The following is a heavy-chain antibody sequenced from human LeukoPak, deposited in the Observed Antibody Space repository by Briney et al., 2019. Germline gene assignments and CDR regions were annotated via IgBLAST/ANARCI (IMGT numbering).Heavy chain of an antibody. Sequence: GRSLRLSCAASGVTFSSYGMHWVRQAPGKGLEWVAVISYDGSNKYYADSVKGRFTISRDNSKNTLYLQMNSLRAEDTAVYYCANPPYGDYSQGGDFDYWGQGTLVTVSS. CDR1: GVTFSSYG. D-gene: IGHD4-17*01. V-gene: IGHV3-30*18. CDR3: ANPPYGDYSQGGDFDY. CDR2: ISYDGSNK. J-gene: IGHJ4*02.